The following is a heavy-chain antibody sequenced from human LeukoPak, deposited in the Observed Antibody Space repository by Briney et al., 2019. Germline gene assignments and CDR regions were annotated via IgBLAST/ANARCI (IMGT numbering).Heavy chain of an antibody. V-gene: IGHV1-8*01. CDR1: EYTFTSYD. Sequence: ASEKVSCKAFEYTFTSYDINWVRQATGQGLEWMGWMNPNSGNTGYAQKFQGRVTMTRNTSISTAYMELSSLTSEDTAVYYCARGRHPGPTWISEYWGQGTLVTVSS. CDR3: ARGRHPGPTWISEY. CDR2: MNPNSGNT. D-gene: IGHD5-12*01. J-gene: IGHJ4*02.